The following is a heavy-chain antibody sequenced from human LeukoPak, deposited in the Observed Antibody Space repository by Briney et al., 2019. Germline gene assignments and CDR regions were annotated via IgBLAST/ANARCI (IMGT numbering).Heavy chain of an antibody. V-gene: IGHV3-21*01. CDR2: ISSSSSYI. D-gene: IGHD1-20*01. CDR3: ARRLTELNAFDI. Sequence: GGSLRLSCAASGFTFSSYSMNWVRQAPGKGLEWVSSISSSSSYIYYADSVKGRFTISRDNAKNSLYLQMNSLRAEDTAVYYCARRLTELNAFDIWGQGTMVTVSS. J-gene: IGHJ3*02. CDR1: GFTFSSYS.